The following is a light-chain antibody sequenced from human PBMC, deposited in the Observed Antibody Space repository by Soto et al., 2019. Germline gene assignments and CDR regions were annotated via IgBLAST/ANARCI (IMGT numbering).Light chain of an antibody. CDR3: QQYNNWPIT. V-gene: IGKV3-15*01. CDR1: QSVSSN. CDR2: GAS. J-gene: IGKJ5*01. Sequence: EIVLTQSPVPLSLSPGERATLSCMASQSVSSNLAWYQQKPGQSPRLLIYGASTRATGVPARFSGSGSGTEFTLTISSLQSEDFEVYYCQQYNNWPITFGQGTRLEIK.